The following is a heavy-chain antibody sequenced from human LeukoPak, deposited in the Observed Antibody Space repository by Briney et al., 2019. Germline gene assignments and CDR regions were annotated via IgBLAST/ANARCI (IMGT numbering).Heavy chain of an antibody. CDR2: IYTSGPT. Sequence: SETLSLTCTVSGGSISSGSYDWSWIRQPAGKGLEWIGRIYTSGPTNYNPSLTSRVPISVDTSKNQFSLKLSSVTAADTAVYYCARAVYYDFWSGYYGNWFDPWGQGTLVTVSS. J-gene: IGHJ5*02. CDR3: ARAVYYDFWSGYYGNWFDP. CDR1: GGSISSGSYD. V-gene: IGHV4-61*02. D-gene: IGHD3-3*01.